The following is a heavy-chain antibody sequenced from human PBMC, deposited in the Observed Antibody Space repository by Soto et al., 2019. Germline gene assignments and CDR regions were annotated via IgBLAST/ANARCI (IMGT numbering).Heavy chain of an antibody. V-gene: IGHV1-69*08. J-gene: IGHJ4*02. CDR2: IFPILGIA. CDR3: AREEYYYGSGAFFDY. CDR1: GGTSSSYT. Sequence: QVQLVQSGAEVKKPGSSVKVSCKASGGTSSSYTISWVRQAPGHGLEWMGRIFPILGIANYAEKFQGRGTLTPDKSTRTAYMELSSLRSEDTAVYYCAREEYYYGSGAFFDYWGQGTLVTVSS. D-gene: IGHD3-10*01.